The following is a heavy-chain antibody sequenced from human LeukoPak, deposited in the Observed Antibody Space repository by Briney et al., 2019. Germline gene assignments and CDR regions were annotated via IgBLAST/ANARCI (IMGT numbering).Heavy chain of an antibody. J-gene: IGHJ6*03. CDR2: MNPNSGNT. D-gene: IGHD3-9*01. Sequence: ASVKVSCKASGYTFTSYDINWVRQATGQGLEWMGWMNPNSGNTGYAQKFQGRVTMTRNTSISTAYVELSSLRSEDTAVYYCARWLGYFDWLQSPVHYYMDVWGKGTTVTVSS. V-gene: IGHV1-8*01. CDR1: GYTFTSYD. CDR3: ARWLGYFDWLQSPVHYYMDV.